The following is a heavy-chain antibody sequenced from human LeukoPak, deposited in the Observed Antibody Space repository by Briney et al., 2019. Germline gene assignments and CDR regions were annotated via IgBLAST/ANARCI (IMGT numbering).Heavy chain of an antibody. V-gene: IGHV3-7*01. J-gene: IGHJ4*02. D-gene: IGHD2-2*01. CDR3: AKAGGDIKYRHFDF. CDR2: IREDGSET. Sequence: GGALRLSCAASGFSFSSYCMNWVRPAPGEGLEWGAIIREDGSETNYVDSVKGRFTISRDNAKNSLYLQMNSLRVEDTAVYYCAKAGGDIKYRHFDFWGQGTLATVSS. CDR1: GFSFSSYC.